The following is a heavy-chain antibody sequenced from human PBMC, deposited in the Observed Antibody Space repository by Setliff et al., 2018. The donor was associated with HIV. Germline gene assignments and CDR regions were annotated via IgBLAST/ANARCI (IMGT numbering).Heavy chain of an antibody. V-gene: IGHV4-34*01. J-gene: IGHJ4*02. CDR3: ARGRHYSSSAPFGIDF. D-gene: IGHD6-6*01. CDR2: INYRGTT. Sequence: PSETLSLTCAVYGGSFSDQYWSWIRQPPGKGLEWIGEINYRGTTNDNPSLRSRVTISVDTSRNQFSLKVNSVTAADTAVYYCARGRHYSSSAPFGIDFWGQGTLVTVSS. CDR1: GGSFSDQY.